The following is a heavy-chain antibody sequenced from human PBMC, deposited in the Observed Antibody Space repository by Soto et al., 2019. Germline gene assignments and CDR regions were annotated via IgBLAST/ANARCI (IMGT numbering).Heavy chain of an antibody. CDR2: ISGSGGRT. J-gene: IGHJ4*02. CDR1: GFTFSNYG. CDR3: AKEMIASTFADFFDY. V-gene: IGHV3-23*01. Sequence: EVQLLESGGGLIQPGGSLRLSCEASGFTFSNYGMTWVRLAPGKGLEWVSTISGSGGRTFYADPVKGRFTISRDNSKNTLYLQMNSLRAADTAVYYCAKEMIASTFADFFDYWGQGTLVTVSS. D-gene: IGHD2-21*01.